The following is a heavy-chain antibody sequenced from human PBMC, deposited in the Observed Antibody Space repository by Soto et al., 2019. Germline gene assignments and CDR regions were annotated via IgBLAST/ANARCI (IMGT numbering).Heavy chain of an antibody. CDR2: ISHDGGAK. D-gene: IGHD6-19*01. J-gene: IGHJ5*02. V-gene: IGHV3-30*18. CDR1: GFPFSTTG. Sequence: QVQLVESGGGVVQPGRSLRLSCAASGFPFSTTGMHWVRQAPGKGLEWVARISHDGGAKYYADSVKGRFTISRDDSKNTLYLQMNSLRPEDTAVYYCAKDLYSSGWYNYFDPWGQGTLVTVSS. CDR3: AKDLYSSGWYNYFDP.